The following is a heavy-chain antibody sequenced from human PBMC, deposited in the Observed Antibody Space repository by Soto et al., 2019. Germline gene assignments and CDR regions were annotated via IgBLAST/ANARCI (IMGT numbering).Heavy chain of an antibody. CDR3: ARAGEALYGGYYFDY. V-gene: IGHV4-61*01. D-gene: IGHD2-8*02. CDR1: GGSVSSGSYY. Sequence: SETLSLTCTVSGGSVSSGSYYWSWIRQPPGKGLEWIGYIYYSGSTNYNPSLKSRVTISVDTSKNQFSLKLSSVTAADTAVYYCARAGEALYGGYYFDYWGQGTLVTVSS. CDR2: IYYSGST. J-gene: IGHJ4*02.